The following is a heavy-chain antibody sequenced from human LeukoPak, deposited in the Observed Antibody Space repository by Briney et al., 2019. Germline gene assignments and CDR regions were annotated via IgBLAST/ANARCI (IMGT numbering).Heavy chain of an antibody. CDR3: AISSRRPGVRYFDWLLDY. Sequence: SETLSLTCAVYGGSFSGYYWSWIRQPPGKGLEWIGEINHSGSTNYNPSLKSRVTISVDTSKNQFSLKLSSVTAADTAVYYCAISSRRPGVRYFDWLLDYWGQGTLVTVSS. J-gene: IGHJ4*02. D-gene: IGHD3-9*01. CDR1: GGSFSGYY. CDR2: INHSGST. V-gene: IGHV4-34*01.